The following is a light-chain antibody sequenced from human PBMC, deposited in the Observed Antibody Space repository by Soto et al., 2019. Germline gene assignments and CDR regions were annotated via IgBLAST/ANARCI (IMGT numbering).Light chain of an antibody. CDR1: QSVSRTY. V-gene: IGKV3-20*01. CDR3: QHYDSLRWT. Sequence: EIVLTQSPGTLSLSPGERATLSCRASQSVSRTYLTWDQQKPGQAPRLLIYEASRRATGIPDRVSGSGSGTDFSLTISRLEPEDFAVYYCQHYDSLRWTFGLGTKVVI. CDR2: EAS. J-gene: IGKJ1*01.